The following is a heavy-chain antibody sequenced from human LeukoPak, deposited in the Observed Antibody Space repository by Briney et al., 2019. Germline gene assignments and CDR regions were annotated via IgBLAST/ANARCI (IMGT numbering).Heavy chain of an antibody. V-gene: IGHV3-15*01. D-gene: IGHD2-2*02. CDR1: GFTFSNAW. Sequence: GGSLRLSCAATGFTFSNAWMSWVRQAPGKGLEWVGRIKSKTDGGTTDYAAPVKGRFTISRDDSKNTLYLQMNSLKTEDTAVYYCTTALRLYCSSTSWYTYAFDIWGQGTMVTVSS. J-gene: IGHJ3*02. CDR2: IKSKTDGGTT. CDR3: TTALRLYCSSTSWYTYAFDI.